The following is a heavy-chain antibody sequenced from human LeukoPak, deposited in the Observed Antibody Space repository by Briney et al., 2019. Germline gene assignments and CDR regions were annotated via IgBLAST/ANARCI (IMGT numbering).Heavy chain of an antibody. CDR2: ISGSGGST. CDR1: GFTFSSYA. V-gene: IGHV3-23*01. J-gene: IGHJ4*02. D-gene: IGHD2-21*02. CDR3: AKDGPYCGGDCYSYYFDY. Sequence: GGSLRLSCAASGFTFSSYAMSWVRRAPGKGLEWVSAISGSGGSTYYADSVKGRFTISRDNSKNTLYLQMNSLRAEDTAVYYCAKDGPYCGGDCYSYYFDYWGQGTLVTVSS.